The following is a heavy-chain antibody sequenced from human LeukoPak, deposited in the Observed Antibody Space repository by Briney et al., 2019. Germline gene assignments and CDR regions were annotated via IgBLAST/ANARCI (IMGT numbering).Heavy chain of an antibody. CDR3: ARVHWNYFDSSRTYFDY. D-gene: IGHD1-7*01. CDR1: GRSFSGYY. J-gene: IGHJ4*02. CDR2: INHSGST. V-gene: IGHV4-34*01. Sequence: SETLSLTCAVYGRSFSGYYWSWIRQPPGKGLEWIGEINHSGSTNYNPSLESRVTISVDTSKNQFSLKLSSVTAADTAVYYCARVHWNYFDSSRTYFDYWGQGTLVTVSS.